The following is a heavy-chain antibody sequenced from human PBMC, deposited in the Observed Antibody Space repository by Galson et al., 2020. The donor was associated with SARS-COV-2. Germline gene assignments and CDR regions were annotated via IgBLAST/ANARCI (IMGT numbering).Heavy chain of an antibody. CDR3: ARDLYGSGKYSPYFYNYVMDV. V-gene: IGHV1-2*02. D-gene: IGHD3-10*01. CDR1: GYTFIDSY. J-gene: IGHJ6*02. CDR2: INPDSGGT. Sequence: GESLKISCKTSGYTFIDSYIHWVRQAPGQGPEWMGWINPDSGGTQFAQNFHGRVTMTRDTSITTAYMELSGLRIDDTAIYYCARDLYGSGKYSPYFYNYVMDVWGQGTSVTVSS.